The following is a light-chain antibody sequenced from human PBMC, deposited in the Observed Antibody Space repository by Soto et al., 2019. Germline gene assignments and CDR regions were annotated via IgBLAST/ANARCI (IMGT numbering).Light chain of an antibody. V-gene: IGKV3-20*01. CDR1: QSVTSSC. CDR3: QQYGSSPQT. Sequence: EIVLTQSPGTLSLSPGERVTLSCRASQSVTSSCLAWYQQKPGQAPRLLIYGASNRATGVPDRFSGSGSGTDFTLIISRLEPEDFAVYYCQQYGSSPQTFGQGTKVEIK. J-gene: IGKJ2*01. CDR2: GAS.